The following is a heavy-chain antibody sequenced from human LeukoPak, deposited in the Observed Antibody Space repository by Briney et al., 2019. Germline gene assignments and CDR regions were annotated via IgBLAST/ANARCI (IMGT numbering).Heavy chain of an antibody. J-gene: IGHJ4*02. CDR3: AKGLYYYDSTGYYAGHY. V-gene: IGHV3-30*04. CDR1: GFTFSSYA. D-gene: IGHD3-22*01. Sequence: GGSLRLSCAASGFTFSSYAMHWVRQAPGKGLEWVAVISYDGSDEYCADSVKGRFTISRDNSKNTLYLQMNSLRAEDTAVYYCAKGLYYYDSTGYYAGHYWGQGTLVTVSS. CDR2: ISYDGSDE.